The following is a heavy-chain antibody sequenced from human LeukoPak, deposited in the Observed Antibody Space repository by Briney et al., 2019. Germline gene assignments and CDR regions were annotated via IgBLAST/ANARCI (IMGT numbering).Heavy chain of an antibody. J-gene: IGHJ5*02. V-gene: IGHV3-7*01. CDR3: AGAPPRTTVTTNWFDP. CDR2: IKQDGSEK. Sequence: GGSLRLSCAASGFTFSSYWMSWVRQAPGKGLEWVANIKQDGSEKYYVDSVKGRFTISRDNAKNSLYLQMNSLRAEDTAVYYCAGAPPRTTVTTNWFDPWGQGTLVPSPQ. CDR1: GFTFSSYW. D-gene: IGHD4-11*01.